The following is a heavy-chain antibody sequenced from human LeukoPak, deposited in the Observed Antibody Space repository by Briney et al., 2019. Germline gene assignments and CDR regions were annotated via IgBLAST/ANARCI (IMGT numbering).Heavy chain of an antibody. CDR2: ISYEGSTE. V-gene: IGHV3-33*05. J-gene: IGHJ4*02. CDR3: ARDLSGGYVCDY. Sequence: PGGSLRLSCAASGFTFNSHAMHWVRQAPGKGLEWVAFISYEGSTEYYAESVKGRFTVSRDNSKNTLYLQLNSLRAEDTAVYYCARDLSGGYVCDYWGQGTLVSVSS. D-gene: IGHD7-27*01. CDR1: GFTFNSHA.